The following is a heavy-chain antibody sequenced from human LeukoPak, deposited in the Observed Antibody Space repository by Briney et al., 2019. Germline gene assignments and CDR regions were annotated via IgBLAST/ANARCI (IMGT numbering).Heavy chain of an antibody. V-gene: IGHV4-38-2*01. CDR3: ARLLTGDAFDI. CDR2: IYHSGST. J-gene: IGHJ3*02. Sequence: PSETLSLTCAVSGYSISSGYYWGWIRQPPGKGLEWIGSIYHSGSTYYNPSLKSRVTISVDTSKNQFSLKLSSVTAPDTAVYYCARLLTGDAFDIWGQGTMVTVSS. D-gene: IGHD7-27*01. CDR1: GYSISSGYY.